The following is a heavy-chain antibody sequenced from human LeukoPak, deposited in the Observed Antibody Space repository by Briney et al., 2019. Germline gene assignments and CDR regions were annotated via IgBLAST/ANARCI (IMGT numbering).Heavy chain of an antibody. CDR3: ARGRGSSWFYYYYYMDV. V-gene: IGHV3-7*01. Sequence: PGGSLRLSCAASGFTFSSYWTSWVRQAPGKGLEWVANIKQDGSEKYYVDSVKGRFTISRDNAKNSLYLQMNSLRAEDTAVYYCARGRGSSWFYYYYYMDVWGKGTTVTVSS. CDR2: IKQDGSEK. D-gene: IGHD6-13*01. J-gene: IGHJ6*03. CDR1: GFTFSSYW.